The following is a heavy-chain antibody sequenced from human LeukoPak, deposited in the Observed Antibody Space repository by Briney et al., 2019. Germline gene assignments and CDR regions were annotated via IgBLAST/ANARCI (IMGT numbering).Heavy chain of an antibody. V-gene: IGHV1-69*04. CDR2: IIPILGIA. Sequence: ASVKVSCKASGGTFSSYAISWVRQAPGQGLEWMGRIIPILGIANYAQKFQGRVTITADKSTSTAYMELSSLRSEDTAVYYCARPPTSGSYYGYWGQGTLVTVSS. CDR1: GGTFSSYA. J-gene: IGHJ4*02. D-gene: IGHD1-26*01. CDR3: ARPPTSGSYYGY.